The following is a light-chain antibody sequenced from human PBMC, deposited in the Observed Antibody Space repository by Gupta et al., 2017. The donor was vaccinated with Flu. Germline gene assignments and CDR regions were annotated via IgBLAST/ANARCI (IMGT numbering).Light chain of an antibody. CDR3: QQSYSTPYS. V-gene: IGKV1-39*01. CDR1: QSVSSY. J-gene: IGKJ2*03. Sequence: DIQMTQSPSSLSASVGDRVTITCRASQSVSSYLNWYQQKPRKAPKLLIYAASSLQSGVPSRFSGSGSGTDFTLTISRLQPEDFATYYCQQSYSTPYSFGQGTKLEIK. CDR2: AAS.